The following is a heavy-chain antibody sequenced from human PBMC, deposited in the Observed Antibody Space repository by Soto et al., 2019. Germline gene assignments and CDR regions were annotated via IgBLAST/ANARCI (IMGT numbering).Heavy chain of an antibody. CDR3: ARHRVGADAFDV. J-gene: IGHJ3*01. Sequence: GESLKISCKGSGYSFSTNWIGWVRQMPGKGLEWMGIIYPGDSDTRYSPSFQGQVTISADKSITTAYLQWSSLKASDAAMYYCARHRVGADAFDVWGQGTMVTV. CDR2: IYPGDSDT. V-gene: IGHV5-51*01. CDR1: GYSFSTNW. D-gene: IGHD1-26*01.